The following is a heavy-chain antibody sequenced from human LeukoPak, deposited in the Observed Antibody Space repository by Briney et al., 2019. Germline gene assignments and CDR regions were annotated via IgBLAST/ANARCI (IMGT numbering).Heavy chain of an antibody. CDR3: ARDIRTYDTLTGWNFDY. CDR1: GFTFSAYS. D-gene: IGHD3-9*01. V-gene: IGHV3-21*01. J-gene: IGHJ4*02. Sequence: GGSLRLSCAASGFTFSAYSMNWVRQAPGTGLEWVSSISSSSSYIYYADSVKGRFTISRDYAKSSLYLQMNSLRAEDTAVYYCARDIRTYDTLTGWNFDYWGQGTLVTVSS. CDR2: ISSSSSYI.